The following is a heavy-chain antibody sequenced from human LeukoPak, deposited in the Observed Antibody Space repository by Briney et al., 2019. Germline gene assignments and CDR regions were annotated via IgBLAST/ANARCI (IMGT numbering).Heavy chain of an antibody. Sequence: SETLSLTCAVYGGSFSGYYWSWIRQPPGKGLEWIGEINHSGSTNYNPSLKSRVTISVDTSKNQFSLKLSSVTAADTAVYYCARAPGYSSSSGGLDPWGQGTLVTVSS. CDR2: INHSGST. CDR1: GGSFSGYY. CDR3: ARAPGYSSSSGGLDP. J-gene: IGHJ5*02. D-gene: IGHD6-6*01. V-gene: IGHV4-34*01.